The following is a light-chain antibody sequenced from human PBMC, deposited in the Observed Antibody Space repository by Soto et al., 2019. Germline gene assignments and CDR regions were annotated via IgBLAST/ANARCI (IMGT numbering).Light chain of an antibody. Sequence: QSALTQPPSASGSPGQSVTISCTGSSSDVGDYNYVSWYQQPPGKAPKLMIYEVSKRPSGVPDRFSGSKSGNTASLTVSGLQTEDEADYYCSSYAGSKNYVIFGGGTKLTVL. CDR3: SSYAGSKNYVI. J-gene: IGLJ2*01. V-gene: IGLV2-8*01. CDR1: SSDVGDYNY. CDR2: EVS.